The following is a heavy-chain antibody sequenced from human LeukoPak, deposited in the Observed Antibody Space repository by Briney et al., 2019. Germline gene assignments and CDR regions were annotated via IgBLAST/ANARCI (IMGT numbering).Heavy chain of an antibody. J-gene: IGHJ4*02. D-gene: IGHD1-1*01. CDR1: GFIFSSYW. V-gene: IGHV3-7*03. Sequence: PGGSLRLSCAGSGFIFSSYWMSWVRQAPGKGLEWVANIKQDGSERAYVDSVKGRFTISRDNAKNSLFLQMNSLRAEDTAVYYCARALTTLTYEGYWGQGTLVTVSS. CDR3: ARALTTLTYEGY. CDR2: IKQDGSER.